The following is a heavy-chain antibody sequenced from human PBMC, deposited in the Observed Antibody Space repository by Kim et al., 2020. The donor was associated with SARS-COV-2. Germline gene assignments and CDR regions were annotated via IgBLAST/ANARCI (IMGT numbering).Heavy chain of an antibody. CDR2: IYYSGST. CDR3: ATSSVVVVADLYAFDI. Sequence: SETLSLTCTVSGGSISSYYWSWIRQPPGKGLEWIGYIYYSGSTNYNPSLKSRVTISVDTSKNQFSLKLSSVTAADTAVYYCATSSVVVVADLYAFDIWGQGTMVTVSS. V-gene: IGHV4-59*08. CDR1: GGSISSYY. J-gene: IGHJ3*02. D-gene: IGHD2-15*01.